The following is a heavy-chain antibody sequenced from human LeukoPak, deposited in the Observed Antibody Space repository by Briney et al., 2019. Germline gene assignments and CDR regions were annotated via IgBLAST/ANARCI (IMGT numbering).Heavy chain of an antibody. CDR2: IIAIIGMA. D-gene: IGHD3-22*01. V-gene: IGHV1-69*04. CDR1: GGTFSSYA. Sequence: TVKVSCKASGGTFSSYAISWVRQAPGQGLEWMGRIIAIIGMANYAQKFQGRVTITADESTSTAYMELSSLRSEDTAVYYCARASDYDSSGYYPYSFDYWGQGTLVTVSP. CDR3: ARASDYDSSGYYPYSFDY. J-gene: IGHJ4*02.